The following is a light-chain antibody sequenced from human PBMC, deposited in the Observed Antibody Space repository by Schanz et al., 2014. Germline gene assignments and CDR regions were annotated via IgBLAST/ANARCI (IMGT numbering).Light chain of an antibody. V-gene: IGLV2-8*01. CDR1: SSDVGGYNY. Sequence: QSALTQPPSASGSPGQSVTISCTGTSSDVGGYNYVSWYQQHPGKAPKLMIYEVSKRPSGVPDRFSGSKSGNTASLTVSGPQAEDEADYYCSSYAASNTAYVFGTGTKVTVL. CDR2: EVS. J-gene: IGLJ1*01. CDR3: SSYAASNTAYV.